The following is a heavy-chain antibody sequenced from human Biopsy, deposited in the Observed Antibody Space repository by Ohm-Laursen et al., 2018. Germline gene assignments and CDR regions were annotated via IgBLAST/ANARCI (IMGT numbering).Heavy chain of an antibody. CDR1: GDSFTSYA. CDR3: ARGEGSSWFDP. D-gene: IGHD1-26*01. J-gene: IGHJ5*02. CDR2: IIPIPNVA. Sequence: SSVKVSCNVSGDSFTSYAIGWVRQAPGQGLEWMGGIIPIPNVATYAQKFQSRITITADESTSTAYMELNSLTSDDTAVYFCARGEGSSWFDPWGHGTLVTVSS. V-gene: IGHV1-69*01.